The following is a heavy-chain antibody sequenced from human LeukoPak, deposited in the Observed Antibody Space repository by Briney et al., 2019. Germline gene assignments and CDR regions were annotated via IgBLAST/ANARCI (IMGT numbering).Heavy chain of an antibody. Sequence: GGSLRLSCAASGFTFNSYWMAWVRQAPGKGLEWVANIKQDGNKKYYVDSVKGRFTISRDNSKNTLYLQMNSLRAEDTAVYYCASPSYSSSSARAFDYWGQGTLVTVSS. CDR1: GFTFNSYW. CDR3: ASPSYSSSSARAFDY. V-gene: IGHV3-7*01. CDR2: IKQDGNKK. D-gene: IGHD6-6*01. J-gene: IGHJ4*02.